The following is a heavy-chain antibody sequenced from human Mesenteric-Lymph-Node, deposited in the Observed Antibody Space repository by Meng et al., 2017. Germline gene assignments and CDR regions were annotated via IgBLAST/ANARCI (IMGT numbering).Heavy chain of an antibody. D-gene: IGHD2/OR15-2a*01. V-gene: IGHV3-73*01. J-gene: IGHJ4*02. CDR3: AREYDSYFDY. CDR1: GFTFSDSG. CDR2: IRSRANNYAT. Sequence: EVQLVESGGGLVQPGGSLKLSCAASGFTFSDSGMHWVRQASGKGLEWVGRIRSRANNYATAYAASVKGRFTISRDNAKNSLYLQMNSLRAEDTAVYYCAREYDSYFDYWGQGTLVTVSS.